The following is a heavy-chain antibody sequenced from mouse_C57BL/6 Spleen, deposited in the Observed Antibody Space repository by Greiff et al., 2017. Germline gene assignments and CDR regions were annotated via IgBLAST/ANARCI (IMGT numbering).Heavy chain of an antibody. Sequence: QVQLQQSGAELVRPGASVKLSCKASGYTFTDYYINWVKQRPGQGLEWIARIYPGSGNTYYNEKFKGKATLTAEKSSSTAYMQLSSLTSEDSAVYFCARWGDYYFDYWGQGTTLTVSS. J-gene: IGHJ2*01. CDR2: IYPGSGNT. V-gene: IGHV1-76*01. CDR3: ARWGDYYFDY. CDR1: GYTFTDYY.